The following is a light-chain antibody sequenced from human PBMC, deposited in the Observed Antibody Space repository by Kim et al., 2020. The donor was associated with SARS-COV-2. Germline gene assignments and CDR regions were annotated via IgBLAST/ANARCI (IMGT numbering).Light chain of an antibody. CDR3: CSYAGSSTWV. J-gene: IGLJ3*02. Sequence: QSALTQPRSVSGSPGQSVTISCTGTSSDVGYYNYVSWYQQHPGKAPKLIIYDVTKRPSGVPDRFSGSKSGNTASLTISGLQTEDEADFYCCSYAGSSTWVFGGGTQLTVL. CDR2: DVT. V-gene: IGLV2-11*01. CDR1: SSDVGYYNY.